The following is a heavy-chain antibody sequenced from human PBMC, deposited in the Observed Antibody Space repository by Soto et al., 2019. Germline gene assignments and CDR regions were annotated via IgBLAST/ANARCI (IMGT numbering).Heavy chain of an antibody. J-gene: IGHJ4*02. Sequence: QVQLVESGGGVVQPGRSLRLSCAASGFTFSSYAMHWVRQAPGKGLEWVAVISYDGSNKYYADSVKGRFTISRDNSKNTLYLQMNSLSAEDTAVYYCARVYSSSWYPFDYWGQGTLVTVSS. D-gene: IGHD6-13*01. CDR1: GFTFSSYA. V-gene: IGHV3-30-3*01. CDR3: ARVYSSSWYPFDY. CDR2: ISYDGSNK.